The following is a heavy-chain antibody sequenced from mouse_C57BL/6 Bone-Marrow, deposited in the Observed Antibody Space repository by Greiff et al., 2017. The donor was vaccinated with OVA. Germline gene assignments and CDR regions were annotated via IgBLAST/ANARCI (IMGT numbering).Heavy chain of an antibody. Sequence: VQLQQSGAELVRPGASVKLSCTASGFNIKDDYMHWVKQRPEQGLEWNGWIDPENGDTEYASKFQGKATITADTSSNTSYLQLSSLTSEDTAVYYGTTCDGYPAWFAYWGQGTLVTVSA. CDR1: GFNIKDDY. CDR3: TTCDGYPAWFAY. CDR2: IDPENGDT. V-gene: IGHV14-4*01. J-gene: IGHJ3*01. D-gene: IGHD2-3*01.